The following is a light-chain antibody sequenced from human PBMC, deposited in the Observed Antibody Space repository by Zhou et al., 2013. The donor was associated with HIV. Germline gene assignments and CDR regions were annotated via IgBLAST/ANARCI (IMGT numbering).Light chain of an antibody. CDR3: CSYRSSTNPCV. CDR1: SSDIGAYNY. Sequence: QSALTQPASVSGSPEQSITISCTGTSSDIGAYNYVSWYQQRPDKAPKVMIYDVTKRPSGVSDRFSGSKSGNTASLTISGLQAEDEADYYCCSYRSSTNPCVFGSGTKVTVL. CDR2: DVT. J-gene: IGLJ1*01. V-gene: IGLV2-14*01.